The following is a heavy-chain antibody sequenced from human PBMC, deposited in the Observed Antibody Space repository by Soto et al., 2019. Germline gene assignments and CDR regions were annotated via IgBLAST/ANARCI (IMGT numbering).Heavy chain of an antibody. CDR2: IYPGDSDT. V-gene: IGHV5-51*01. D-gene: IGHD2-2*01. CDR1: GYSFSKYW. J-gene: IGHJ3*02. Sequence: GESLKISCKGSGYSFSKYWIGWVRQMPGKGLEWMGIIYPGDSDTRYSPSFQGQVTISADKSISTTYLQWSSLKASDTAMYYCTRRYCSSRDCPYDALDIWGQGTMVTVSS. CDR3: TRRYCSSRDCPYDALDI.